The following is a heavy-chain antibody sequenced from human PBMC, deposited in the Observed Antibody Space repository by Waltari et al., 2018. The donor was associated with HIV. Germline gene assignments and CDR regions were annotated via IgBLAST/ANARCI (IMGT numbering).Heavy chain of an antibody. J-gene: IGHJ4*02. V-gene: IGHV3-21*01. CDR1: GFTFSSYS. Sequence: EVQLVESGGGLVKPGGSLRLSCAASGFTFSSYSMNWVRPAPGKGLEWVSSISSSSSYIYYADSVKGRFTISRDNAKNSLYLQMNSLRAEDTAVYYCARGPIGSYGYFDYWGQGTLVTVSS. CDR3: ARGPIGSYGYFDY. CDR2: ISSSSSYI. D-gene: IGHD5-18*01.